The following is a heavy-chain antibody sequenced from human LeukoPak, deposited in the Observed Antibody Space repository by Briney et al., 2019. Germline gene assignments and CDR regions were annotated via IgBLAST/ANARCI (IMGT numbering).Heavy chain of an antibody. J-gene: IGHJ4*02. V-gene: IGHV3-30*04. CDR2: ISYDGSNK. D-gene: IGHD6-13*01. CDR3: ATAAAGTSY. Sequence: GRSLRLSCAASGFTFSSYAMHWVRQAPGKGLEWVAVISYDGSNKYYADSVKGRFTISRDNSKNTLYLQMNSLRAEDTAVYYCATAAAGTSYWGQGTLVTVSS. CDR1: GFTFSSYA.